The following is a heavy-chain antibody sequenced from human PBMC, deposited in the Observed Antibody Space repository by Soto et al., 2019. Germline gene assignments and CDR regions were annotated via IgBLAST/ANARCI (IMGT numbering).Heavy chain of an antibody. CDR3: ARAPIAAAGTIFDY. CDR1: GFTFSSYS. V-gene: IGHV3-48*02. D-gene: IGHD6-13*01. J-gene: IGHJ4*02. CDR2: ISSSSSTI. Sequence: GESLKISCAASGFTFSSYSMNWVRQAPGKGLEWVSYISSSSSTIYYADSVKGRFTISRDNAKNSLYLQMNSLRDEDTAVYYCARAPIAAAGTIFDYWGQGTLVTVSS.